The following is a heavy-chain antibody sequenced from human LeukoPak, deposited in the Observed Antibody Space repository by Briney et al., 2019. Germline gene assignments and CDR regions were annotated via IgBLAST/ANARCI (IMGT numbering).Heavy chain of an antibody. CDR3: AREYSGSFDY. Sequence: ASVKVSCKASGDTFTGYYMHWVRQAPGQGLEWMGWINPNSGGTNYAQKFQGRVTMTRDTSISTAYMELNSLRAEDTAVYYCAREYSGSFDYWGQGTLVTVSS. CDR1: GDTFTGYY. V-gene: IGHV1-2*02. CDR2: INPNSGGT. D-gene: IGHD1-26*01. J-gene: IGHJ4*02.